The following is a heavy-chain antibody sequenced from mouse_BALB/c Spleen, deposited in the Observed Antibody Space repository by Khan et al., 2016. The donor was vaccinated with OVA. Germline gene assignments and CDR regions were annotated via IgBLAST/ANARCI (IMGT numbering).Heavy chain of an antibody. CDR2: INPSTGYT. CDR3: ARRGLRWDFDY. D-gene: IGHD1-1*01. V-gene: IGHV1-7*01. J-gene: IGHJ2*01. CDR1: GYTFINYW. Sequence: QVQLKESGAELAKPGASVKMSCKASGYTFINYWILWVKQRPGQGLEWIGYINPSTGYTEYNQNFKDKATLTADKSSSTAHMQLSSLTSEDSAVYYCARRGLRWDFDYGGQGTTLTVSS.